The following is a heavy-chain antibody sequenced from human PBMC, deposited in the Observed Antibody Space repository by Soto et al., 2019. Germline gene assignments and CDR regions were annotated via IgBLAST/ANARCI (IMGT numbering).Heavy chain of an antibody. Sequence: QVQLQEPGPGLVKPSETLSLTCTVAGGSISSYCWSWVRQPPGEGLEWIANICNSGGTNYNPSLKSQVVISVDTSRNQFSLKLSSVTAADNAVYYCARGVRRYGINLDYCGQVTLVTVSS. J-gene: IGHJ4*02. CDR2: ICNSGGT. CDR1: GGSISSYC. CDR3: ARGVRRYGINLDY. D-gene: IGHD3-10*01. V-gene: IGHV4-59*01.